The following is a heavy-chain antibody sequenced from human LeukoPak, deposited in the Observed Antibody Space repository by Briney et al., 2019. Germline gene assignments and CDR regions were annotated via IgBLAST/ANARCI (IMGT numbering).Heavy chain of an antibody. D-gene: IGHD3-10*01. CDR2: ISYDGSNK. Sequence: AGGSLRLSCAASGFTFSGYAMHWVRQAPGKGLEWVAVISYDGSNKYYADSVKGRFTISRDNSKNTLYLQMNSLRAEDTAVYYCAKDGGYDYYGPGTYYPYYYMDVWGKGTTVTVSS. J-gene: IGHJ6*03. CDR3: AKDGGYDYYGPGTYYPYYYMDV. CDR1: GFTFSGYA. V-gene: IGHV3-30*04.